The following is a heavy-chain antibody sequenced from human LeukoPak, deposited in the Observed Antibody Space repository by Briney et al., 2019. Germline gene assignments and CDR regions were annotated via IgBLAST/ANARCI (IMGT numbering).Heavy chain of an antibody. CDR2: ISGSGGST. CDR3: AKGTRSSSSRGYMDV. CDR1: GFTFSSYA. J-gene: IGHJ6*03. Sequence: GGSLRLSCAASGFTFSSYAMSWVRQALGKGLEWVSAISGSGGSTYYADSVKGRFTISRDNSKNTLYLQMNSLRAEDTAVYYCAKGTRSSSSRGYMDVWGKGTTVTVSS. D-gene: IGHD6-6*01. V-gene: IGHV3-23*01.